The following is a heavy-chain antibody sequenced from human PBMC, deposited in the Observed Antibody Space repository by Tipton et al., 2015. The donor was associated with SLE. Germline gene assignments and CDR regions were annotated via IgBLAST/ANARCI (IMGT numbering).Heavy chain of an antibody. J-gene: IGHJ3*02. D-gene: IGHD1-20*01. V-gene: IGHV4-34*01. CDR3: ARERGYNWNDGAFDI. Sequence: TLSLTCAVYGGSFSGYYWSWIRQPPGKGLEWIGEINHSGSTNYNPSLKSRVAISGDTSKNQFSLKLSSVTAADTAVYYCARERGYNWNDGAFDIWGQGTMVTVSS. CDR2: INHSGST. CDR1: GGSFSGYY.